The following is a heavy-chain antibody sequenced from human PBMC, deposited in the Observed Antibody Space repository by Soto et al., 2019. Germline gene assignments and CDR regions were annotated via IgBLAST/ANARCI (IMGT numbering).Heavy chain of an antibody. J-gene: IGHJ4*02. CDR1: GFSLTTTSMG. D-gene: IGHD4-17*01. CDR3: AHAGDYDLLSFDH. V-gene: IGHV2-5*02. Sequence: QITLKESGPPLVRPAQTLTLTCAFSGFSLTTTSMGVAWIRQPPGKALDWLALIYWDDAQRYSPSLKDRLTISKDTSRRRVVLTISNMNPEDTGTYFCAHAGDYDLLSFDHWGPGTLVTVS. CDR2: IYWDDAQ.